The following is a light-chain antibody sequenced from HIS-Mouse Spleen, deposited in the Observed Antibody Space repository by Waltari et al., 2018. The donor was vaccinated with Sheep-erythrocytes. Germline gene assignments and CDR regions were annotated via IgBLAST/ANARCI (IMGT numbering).Light chain of an antibody. CDR3: QAWDSSTVV. V-gene: IGLV3-1*01. CDR2: QDS. CDR1: KLGDKY. J-gene: IGLJ2*01. Sequence: SYELTQPPSVSVSPGQTASITCSGEKLGDKYACWYHQKPGQSPVLVSYQDSKRPSGIPERFSGSNSGNTATLTISGTQAMDEADYYCQAWDSSTVVFGGGTKLTVL.